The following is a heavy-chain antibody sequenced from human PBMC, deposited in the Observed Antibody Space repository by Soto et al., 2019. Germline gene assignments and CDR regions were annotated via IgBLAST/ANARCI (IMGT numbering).Heavy chain of an antibody. CDR3: AKDRTFGPPLVRFDS. V-gene: IGHV3-23*01. CDR2: ISSHGDTT. Sequence: PGGSLRLSCEASGFLFSSYAMNWVRQAPGKGLEWVSSISSHGDTTYYAESVRGRFTISRDNSKNTLFLQMNSLRAGDTAVYFCAKDRTFGPPLVRFDSWGQGTLVTVSS. CDR1: GFLFSSYA. J-gene: IGHJ4*02. D-gene: IGHD6-6*01.